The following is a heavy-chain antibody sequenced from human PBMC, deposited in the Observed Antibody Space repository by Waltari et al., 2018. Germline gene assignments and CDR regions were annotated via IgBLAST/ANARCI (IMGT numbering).Heavy chain of an antibody. Sequence: QVQLVESGGGVVQPGGSLRLSCAASRFTFSSFGMHWVRQAPGKGLEWVVFILFDGGGEFYADSVRGRFTVSRDNSRDTLYLQMNSLRTEDTAMYYCTKDIRTSGGNSGNFDYWGQGTLVTVSS. CDR3: TKDIRTSGGNSGNFDY. CDR1: RFTFSSFG. CDR2: ILFDGGGE. V-gene: IGHV3-30*02. D-gene: IGHD2-21*02. J-gene: IGHJ4*02.